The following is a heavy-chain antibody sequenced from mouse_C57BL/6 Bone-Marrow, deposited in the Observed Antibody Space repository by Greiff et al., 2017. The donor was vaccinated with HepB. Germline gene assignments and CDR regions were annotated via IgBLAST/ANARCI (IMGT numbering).Heavy chain of an antibody. J-gene: IGHJ3*01. CDR3: ARDGYYVGTLAY. CDR1: GYTFTSYW. D-gene: IGHD2-3*01. Sequence: VKLQQPGAELVKPGASVKLSCKASGYTFTSYWMHWVKQRPGQGLEWIGMIHPNSGSTNYNEKFKSKATLTVDKSSSTAYMQLSSLTSEDSAVYYCARDGYYVGTLAYWGQGTLVTVSA. CDR2: IHPNSGST. V-gene: IGHV1-64*01.